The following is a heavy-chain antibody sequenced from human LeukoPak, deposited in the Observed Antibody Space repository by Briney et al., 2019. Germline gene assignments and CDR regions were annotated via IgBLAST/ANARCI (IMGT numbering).Heavy chain of an antibody. V-gene: IGHV3-74*01. Sequence: GGSLRLSCAASGFTFSSYSMHWVRQAPGKGLVWVSHINSDGSSTTYVDSVKGRFTISRDNAKNTLYLQMNSLRDEDTAVYYCARDIPYGDYVFEPWGQGTLVTVSS. CDR1: GFTFSSYS. CDR3: ARDIPYGDYVFEP. CDR2: INSDGSST. J-gene: IGHJ5*02. D-gene: IGHD4-17*01.